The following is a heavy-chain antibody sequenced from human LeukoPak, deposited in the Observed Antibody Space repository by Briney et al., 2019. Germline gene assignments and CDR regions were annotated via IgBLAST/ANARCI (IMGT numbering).Heavy chain of an antibody. J-gene: IGHJ5*02. CDR1: GGSFSDYF. V-gene: IGHV4-34*01. CDR3: VRDGSWPDPKNWFDP. Sequence: PSETLSLTCAVYGGSFSDYFWTWTRQPPGKGLEWIGEINRHGGTNYNPSLRGRVTMSVDTSKDQFSLKLTSVSAADTAVYYCVRDGSWPDPKNWFDPWGQGTLVTVSS. CDR2: INRHGGT. D-gene: IGHD3-10*01.